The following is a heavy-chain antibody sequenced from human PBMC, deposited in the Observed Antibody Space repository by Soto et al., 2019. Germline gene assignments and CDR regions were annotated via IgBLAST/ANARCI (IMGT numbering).Heavy chain of an antibody. CDR2: IYWDDDK. V-gene: IGHV2-5*02. Sequence: QITLKESGPTLVKPTQTLTLTCTFSGFSLSTSGVGVGWIRQPPGKALEWLALIYWDDDKRYSPSLKSRLTITKDTSKNQVVLTMTIMDPVDTPPFHRAHRYTAVAGDQFYYWGQGTLVTVSS. CDR1: GFSLSTSGVG. CDR3: AHRYTAVAGDQFYY. J-gene: IGHJ4*02. D-gene: IGHD6-19*01.